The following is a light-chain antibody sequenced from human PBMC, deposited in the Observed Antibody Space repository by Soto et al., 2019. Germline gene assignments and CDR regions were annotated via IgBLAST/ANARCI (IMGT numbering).Light chain of an antibody. CDR1: QIISTY. V-gene: IGKV1-39*01. J-gene: IGKJ1*01. CDR2: AAY. Sequence: DIQVTQYPSSLSASVGDTVTITCRASQIISTYLTWYQQKPGKAPKLLIYAAYNLQSGVPSRFSGSGSGTDFTLTISSLQPEDFATYYCQQYNSLWTFGQRTKVDI. CDR3: QQYNSLWT.